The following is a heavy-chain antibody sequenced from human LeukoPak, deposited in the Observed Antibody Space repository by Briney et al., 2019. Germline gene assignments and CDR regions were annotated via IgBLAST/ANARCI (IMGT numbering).Heavy chain of an antibody. V-gene: IGHV3-23*01. J-gene: IGHJ4*02. Sequence: ETLSLTCTVSGGSISSYYWSWVRQAPGKGLEWVSTIAGSGATTYYADSVKGRFTISRDNSKNTLYLQMNSLRAEDTAVYYCAKYIVGNSDSYWGQGTLVTVSS. CDR1: GGSISSYY. CDR3: AKYIVGNSDSY. CDR2: IAGSGATT. D-gene: IGHD1-26*01.